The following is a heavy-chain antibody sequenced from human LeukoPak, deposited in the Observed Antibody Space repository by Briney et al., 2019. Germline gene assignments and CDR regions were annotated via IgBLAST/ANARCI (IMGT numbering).Heavy chain of an antibody. Sequence: SETLSLTCTVSGGSISSYYWSWIRQPPGKGLEWIGYIYYSGSTNYNPSLKSRVTISVDTSKNQFSLKLSSVTAADTAVYYCAASHSSGGAHFDYWGQGTLVTVSS. CDR1: GGSISSYY. V-gene: IGHV4-59*01. D-gene: IGHD6-19*01. J-gene: IGHJ4*02. CDR3: AASHSSGGAHFDY. CDR2: IYYSGST.